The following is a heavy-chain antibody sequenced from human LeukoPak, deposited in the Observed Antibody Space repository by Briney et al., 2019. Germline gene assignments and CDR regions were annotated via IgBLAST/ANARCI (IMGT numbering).Heavy chain of an antibody. CDR2: MNPNSGNT. Sequence: GASVKVSCKASGYTFTSYDINWVRQATGQGLEWMGWMNPNSGNTGYAQKFQGRVTITGNTSISTAYMELSSLRSEDTAVYYCARVVEPGLSFAFDIWGQGTMVTVSS. J-gene: IGHJ3*02. CDR1: GYTFTSYD. D-gene: IGHD2/OR15-2a*01. V-gene: IGHV1-8*03. CDR3: ARVVEPGLSFAFDI.